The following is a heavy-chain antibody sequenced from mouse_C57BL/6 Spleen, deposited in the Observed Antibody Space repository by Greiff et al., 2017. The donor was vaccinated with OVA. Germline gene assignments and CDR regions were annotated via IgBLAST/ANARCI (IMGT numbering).Heavy chain of an antibody. CDR2: IDPSDSET. D-gene: IGHD2-4*01. Sequence: QVQLQQPGAELVRPGSSVKLSCKASGYTFTSYWMHWVKQRPIQGLEWIGNIDPSDSETPYNQKFKDKATLTVDKSSSTAYMQLSSLTSEDSAVYYCARGFLSDYGDYWGQGTTLTVSS. V-gene: IGHV1-52*01. CDR3: ARGFLSDYGDY. CDR1: GYTFTSYW. J-gene: IGHJ2*01.